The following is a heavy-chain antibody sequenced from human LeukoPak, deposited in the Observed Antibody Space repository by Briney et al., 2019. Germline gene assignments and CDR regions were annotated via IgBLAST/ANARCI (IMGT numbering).Heavy chain of an antibody. D-gene: IGHD2-8*01. Sequence: GGSLRLSCAASGFTFSSYAMSWIRQAPGKGLEWVSSISPSGDVTFYTDSVKGRFTFFRDNSRNTLSLLMNSLTADDTAVYYCARGAWSSPIDYWGQGTLVTVSS. J-gene: IGHJ4*02. CDR2: ISPSGDVT. CDR1: GFTFSSYA. V-gene: IGHV3-23*01. CDR3: ARGAWSSPIDY.